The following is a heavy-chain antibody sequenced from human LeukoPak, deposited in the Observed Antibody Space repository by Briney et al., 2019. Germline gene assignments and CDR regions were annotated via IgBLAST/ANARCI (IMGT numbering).Heavy chain of an antibody. CDR1: GGTFSSYA. D-gene: IGHD5-12*01. CDR3: ARASGGWLRNYNWFDP. V-gene: IGHV1-69*13. J-gene: IGHJ5*02. Sequence: APVKVSCKASGGTFSSYAISWVRQAPGQGLEWMGGIIPIFGTANYAQKFQGRVTITADESTSTAYMELSSLRSEDTAVYYCARASGGWLRNYNWFDPWGQGTLVTVSS. CDR2: IIPIFGTA.